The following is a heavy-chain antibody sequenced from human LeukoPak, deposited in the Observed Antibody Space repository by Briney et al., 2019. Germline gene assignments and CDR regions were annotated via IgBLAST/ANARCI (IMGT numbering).Heavy chain of an antibody. CDR2: IYYSGST. V-gene: IGHV4-59*01. CDR3: ARDRLIGSYFLFDY. J-gene: IGHJ4*02. Sequence: PSETLSLTCTVSGGSISSYYWSWIRQPPGKGLEWIGYIYYSGSTNYNPSLKSRVTISVDTSKNQFSLKLSSVTAADTAVYYCARDRLIGSYFLFDYWGQGALVTVSS. CDR1: GGSISSYY. D-gene: IGHD1-26*01.